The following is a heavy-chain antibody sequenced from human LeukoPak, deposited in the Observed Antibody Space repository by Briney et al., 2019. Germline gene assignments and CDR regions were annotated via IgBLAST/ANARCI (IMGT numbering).Heavy chain of an antibody. CDR1: GYILTSYW. CDR3: ARGFLGYCSSTSCSTYDAFDI. D-gene: IGHD2-2*01. J-gene: IGHJ3*02. Sequence: GESLKISCKGSGYILTSYWIGWVRQMPGKGLEWMGIIYPGDSDTRYSPSFQGQVTISADKSISAAYLQWSSLKASDTAMYYCARGFLGYCSSTSCSTYDAFDIWGQGTMVTVSS. CDR2: IYPGDSDT. V-gene: IGHV5-51*01.